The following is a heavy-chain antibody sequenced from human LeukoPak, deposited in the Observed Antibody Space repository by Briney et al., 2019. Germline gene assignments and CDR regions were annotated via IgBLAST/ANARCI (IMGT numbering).Heavy chain of an antibody. CDR2: ISGSGATT. Sequence: AGGSLRLSCAASGFTLSSYAMTWVRQAPGKGLEWVSTISGSGATTYYADSVKGRFTISRDNSKNTLYLQMNSLRAEDTAVYYCARDGVAARPHTYYYYYYMDVWGKGTTVTVSS. CDR1: GFTLSSYA. J-gene: IGHJ6*03. D-gene: IGHD6-6*01. V-gene: IGHV3-23*01. CDR3: ARDGVAARPHTYYYYYYMDV.